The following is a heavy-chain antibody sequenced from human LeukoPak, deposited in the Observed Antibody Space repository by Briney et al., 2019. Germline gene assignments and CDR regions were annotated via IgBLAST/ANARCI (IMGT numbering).Heavy chain of an antibody. V-gene: IGHV3-53*01. D-gene: IGHD4-17*01. CDR1: GLTVSSNY. J-gene: IGHJ4*02. Sequence: GGSLRLSCAASGLTVSSNYMSWVRQAPGKGLECVSVIYSGGSTYYADSVKGRFTISRDNSKNTLYLQMNSLRAEDTAVYYCANSYGDYWTGRQDYFDYWGQGTLVTVSS. CDR2: IYSGGST. CDR3: ANSYGDYWTGRQDYFDY.